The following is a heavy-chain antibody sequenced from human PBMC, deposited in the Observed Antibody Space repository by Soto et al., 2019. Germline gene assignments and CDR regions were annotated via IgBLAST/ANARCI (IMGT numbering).Heavy chain of an antibody. Sequence: EVQLVESGGGLVQPGGSLRLSCAASGFTVSSTYMSWLRQAPGKGLEWVSVIYSGGSTYYADSVQGRFTISRDNSKNTLYLEMNSLRAEDTAVYYCARDISAAWWYSWGQGALVTVSS. J-gene: IGHJ4*02. V-gene: IGHV3-66*01. CDR3: ARDISAAWWYS. CDR1: GFTVSSTY. D-gene: IGHD2-15*01. CDR2: IYSGGST.